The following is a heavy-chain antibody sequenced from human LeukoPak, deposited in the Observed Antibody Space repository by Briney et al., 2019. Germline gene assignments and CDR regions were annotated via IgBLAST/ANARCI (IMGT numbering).Heavy chain of an antibody. CDR3: ARGFRYFDWLISDAFDI. D-gene: IGHD3-9*01. CDR2: INPNSGGT. Sequence: GASVKVSCKASGYTFTGYYMHWVRQAPGQGLEWMGWINPNSGGTNYAQKFQGRVTVTRDTSISTAYMELSRLRSDDTAVYYCARGFRYFDWLISDAFDIWGQGTMVTVSS. J-gene: IGHJ3*02. V-gene: IGHV1-2*02. CDR1: GYTFTGYY.